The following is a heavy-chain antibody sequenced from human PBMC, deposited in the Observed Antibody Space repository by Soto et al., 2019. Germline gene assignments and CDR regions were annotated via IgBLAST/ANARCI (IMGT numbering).Heavy chain of an antibody. CDR3: ASGEDGGGFWSGYYMRYYYYGMEV. D-gene: IGHD3-3*01. J-gene: IGHJ6*02. CDR2: INHSGST. V-gene: IGHV4-34*01. CDR1: GGSFSGYY. Sequence: SETLSLTCAVYGGSFSGYYWSWIRQPPGKGLEWIGEINHSGSTNYNPSLKSRVTISVDTSKNQFSLKLSPVTAADTAVYYCASGEDGGGFWSGYYMRYYYYGMEVSGQGTTLTVSS.